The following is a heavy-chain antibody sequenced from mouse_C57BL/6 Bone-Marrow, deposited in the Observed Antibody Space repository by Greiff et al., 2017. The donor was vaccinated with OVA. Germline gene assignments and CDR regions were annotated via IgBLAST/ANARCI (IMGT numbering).Heavy chain of an antibody. J-gene: IGHJ4*01. CDR3: ARQGTTVRGSYYYAMDY. D-gene: IGHD1-1*01. CDR2: ISGGGGNT. Sequence: EVKVVESGGGLVKPGGSLKLSCAASGFTFSSYTMSWVRQTPEKRLEWVATISGGGGNTYYPDSVKGRFTISSDNAKNTLYLQMSSLRSEDTALYYCARQGTTVRGSYYYAMDYWGQGTSVTVSS. CDR1: GFTFSSYT. V-gene: IGHV5-9*01.